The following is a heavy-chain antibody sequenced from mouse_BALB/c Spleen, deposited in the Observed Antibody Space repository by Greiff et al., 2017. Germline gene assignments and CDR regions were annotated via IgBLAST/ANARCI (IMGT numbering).Heavy chain of an antibody. D-gene: IGHD1-2*01. J-gene: IGHJ4*01. V-gene: IGHV1-80*01. CDR2: IYPGDGDT. Sequence: VQLQESGAELVRPGSSVKISCKASGYAFSSYWMNWVKQRPGQGLEWIGQIYPGDGDTNYNGKFKGKATLTADKSSSTAYMQLSSLTSEDSAVYFCARRDYYGLYYAMDYWGQGTSVTVSS. CDR3: ARRDYYGLYYAMDY. CDR1: GYAFSSYW.